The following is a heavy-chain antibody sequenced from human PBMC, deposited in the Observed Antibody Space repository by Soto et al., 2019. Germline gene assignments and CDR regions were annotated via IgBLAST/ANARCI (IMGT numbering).Heavy chain of an antibody. Sequence: SETLSLTCAVYGGSFSGYYWSWIRQPPGKGLEWIGEINHSGSTNYNPSLKSRVTISVDTSKNQFSLKLSSVTAADTAVYYCARVATMIRGVIIVRFFDIWGQGTMVTVSS. CDR3: ARVATMIRGVIIVRFFDI. CDR1: GGSFSGYY. J-gene: IGHJ3*02. V-gene: IGHV4-34*01. CDR2: INHSGST. D-gene: IGHD3-10*01.